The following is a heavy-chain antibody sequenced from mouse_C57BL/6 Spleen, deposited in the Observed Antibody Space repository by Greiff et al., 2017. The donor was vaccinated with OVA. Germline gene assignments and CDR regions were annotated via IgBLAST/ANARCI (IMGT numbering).Heavy chain of an antibody. V-gene: IGHV1-7*01. D-gene: IGHD3-2*02. J-gene: IGHJ2*01. CDR1: GYTFTSYR. CDR3: ASIDSSGPYFDY. CDR2: IYSSRGYT. Sequence: QVPLQQSGAELAKPGASVKLSCKASGYTFTSYRMHWVKQRPGQGLEWIGYIYSSRGYTKYKQKFKDKATLTADKSSSAAFMQLSRLTYEDSAVYYCASIDSSGPYFDYWGQGTTLTVSS.